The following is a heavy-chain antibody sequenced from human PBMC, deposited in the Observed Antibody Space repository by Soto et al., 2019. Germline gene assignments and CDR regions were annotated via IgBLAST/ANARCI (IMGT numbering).Heavy chain of an antibody. CDR1: GFSLSTSGVG. V-gene: IGHV2-5*02. CDR2: IYWDDDK. Sequence: SGPTLVKPTQTLTLTCTFSGFSLSTSGVGVGWIRQPPGKALEWLALIYWDDDKRYSPSLKSRLTITKDTSKNQVVLTMTNMDPVDTATYYCAHSPYSYEYRGLSNWFDPWGQGTLVTVSS. CDR3: AHSPYSYEYRGLSNWFDP. D-gene: IGHD5-18*01. J-gene: IGHJ5*02.